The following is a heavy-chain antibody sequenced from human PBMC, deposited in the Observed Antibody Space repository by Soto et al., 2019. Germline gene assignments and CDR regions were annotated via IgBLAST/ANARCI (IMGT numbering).Heavy chain of an antibody. J-gene: IGHJ4*02. CDR1: GFTFSDCY. CDR2: ISSGGSTI. V-gene: IGHV3-11*01. Sequence: PGGSLRLSCAASGFTFSDCYMSWIRQAPGKGLEWVSYISSGGSTIYYADSVKGRFTISRDNAKNSLYLQMNSLRAEDTAVYNCARATSPHSPFDFWGQGTLVTVSS. CDR3: ARATSPHSPFDF.